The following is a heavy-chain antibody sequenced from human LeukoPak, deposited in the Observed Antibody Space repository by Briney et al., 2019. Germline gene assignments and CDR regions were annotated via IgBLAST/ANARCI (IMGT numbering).Heavy chain of an antibody. J-gene: IGHJ4*02. CDR1: GGSISSYY. CDR2: IYHSGST. V-gene: IGHV4-59*01. Sequence: PSETLSLTCTVSGGSISSYYWSWIRQPPGKGLEWIGSIYHSGSTYYNPSLKSRVTISVDTSKNQFSLKLSSVIAADTAVYYCARHSGYDAGGFDYWGQGTLVTVSS. CDR3: ARHSGYDAGGFDY. D-gene: IGHD5-12*01.